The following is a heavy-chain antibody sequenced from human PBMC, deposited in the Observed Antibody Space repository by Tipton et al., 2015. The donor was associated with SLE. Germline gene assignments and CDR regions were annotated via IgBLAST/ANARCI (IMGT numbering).Heavy chain of an antibody. CDR2: IYTSGST. J-gene: IGHJ4*02. CDR3: ARGRTAVAGNHFDY. V-gene: IGHV4-4*08. CDR1: GGSISGYY. Sequence: TLSLTCTVSGGSISGYYWSWIRQPPGKGLEWIGRIYTSGSTNYNPSLKSRVTISVDTSKNQFSLKLSSVTAADTAVYYCARGRTAVAGNHFDYWGQGTLVTVSS. D-gene: IGHD6-19*01.